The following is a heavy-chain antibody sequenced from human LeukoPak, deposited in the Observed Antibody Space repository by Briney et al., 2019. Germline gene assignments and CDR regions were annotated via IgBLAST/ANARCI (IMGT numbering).Heavy chain of an antibody. CDR1: AYTFTGYY. V-gene: IGHV1-2*02. CDR2: INPNSGGT. D-gene: IGHD3-22*01. Sequence: VASVTVSCKSSAYTFTGYYMHWVRQAPGPGLEWMGWINPNSGGTNYAQKFQGRVTMTRDTSISTAYMELSRLRSDDTAVYYCARNSWLYYYDSSGYFNYWGQGTLVTVSS. CDR3: ARNSWLYYYDSSGYFNY. J-gene: IGHJ4*02.